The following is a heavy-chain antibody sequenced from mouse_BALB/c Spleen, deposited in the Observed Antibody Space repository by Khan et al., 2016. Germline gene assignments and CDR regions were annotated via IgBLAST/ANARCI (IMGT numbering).Heavy chain of an antibody. CDR3: ARDDQDYDAWFAS. V-gene: IGHV2-9*02. D-gene: IGHD2-4*01. CDR1: GFSLTSSG. CDR2: IWAGGST. Sequence: QVQLKQSGPGLVAPSQSLSITCTVSGFSLTSSGVHWVRQPPGKGLDWLGVIWAGGSTDYNSALMSRLSITKDNSQNQVFLKMNSLQTDDTALYXCARDDQDYDAWFASWGQGTLVTVSA. J-gene: IGHJ3*01.